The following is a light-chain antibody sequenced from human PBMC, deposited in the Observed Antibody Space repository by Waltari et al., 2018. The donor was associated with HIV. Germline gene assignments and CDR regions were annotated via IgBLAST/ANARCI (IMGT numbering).Light chain of an antibody. J-gene: IGKJ4*02. CDR2: PAS. CDR1: QCIDTS. Sequence: IPIPHSPPFLSASVRDRVSLTCRASQCIDTSLAWYQRHPGKVPNLLIYPASRMEGGVPSRFSGSGSGTLFILNITGLQPEDFATYYCQQDKRFPHTFGGGTRVEL. CDR3: QQDKRFPHT. V-gene: IGKV1-12*01.